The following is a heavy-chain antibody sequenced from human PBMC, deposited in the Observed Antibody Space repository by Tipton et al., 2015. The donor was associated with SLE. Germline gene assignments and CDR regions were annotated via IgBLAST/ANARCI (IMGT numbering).Heavy chain of an antibody. V-gene: IGHV4-59*11. CDR3: VRGGGVSRLYHNYHYIDA. Sequence: TLSLTCTVSGDSMSSHYWGWVRQPPGKGLEWLGYTYYTGSTYYNPSLMSRVTTSVDTSKRQFSLKVNSVTTADTAVYYCVRGGGVSRLYHNYHYIDAWGRGAAVTVSS. CDR2: TYYTGST. D-gene: IGHD2-8*01. CDR1: GDSMSSHY. J-gene: IGHJ6*03.